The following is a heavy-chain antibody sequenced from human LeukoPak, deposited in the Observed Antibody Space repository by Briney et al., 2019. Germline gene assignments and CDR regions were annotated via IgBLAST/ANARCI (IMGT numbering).Heavy chain of an antibody. CDR3: ARQFCSSTSCYKAIDY. D-gene: IGHD2-2*02. CDR1: GYSFTSYC. V-gene: IGHV5-51*01. Sequence: GEALKISCKGSGYSFTSYCIGWVRQMPGKGLEWMGIIYPGDSATRYSPSFQGQVTISAETSITTAYLQWSRLKASDTALYYCARQFCSSTSCYKAIDYWGQGTLVTVSS. J-gene: IGHJ4*02. CDR2: IYPGDSAT.